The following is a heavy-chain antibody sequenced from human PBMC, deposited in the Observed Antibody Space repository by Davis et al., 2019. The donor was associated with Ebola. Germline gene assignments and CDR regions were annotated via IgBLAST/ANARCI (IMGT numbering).Heavy chain of an antibody. CDR2: INSDGSST. V-gene: IGHV3-74*01. Sequence: GDSLKISCAASGFTFSGYCMPWVRQAPGKGLVWVSRINSDGSSTTYADSVKGRFTISRDNAKNTLYLQMNSLRAEDTAVYYCARLWVAATPFDYWGQGTLVTVSS. J-gene: IGHJ4*02. D-gene: IGHD2-15*01. CDR1: GFTFSGYC. CDR3: ARLWVAATPFDY.